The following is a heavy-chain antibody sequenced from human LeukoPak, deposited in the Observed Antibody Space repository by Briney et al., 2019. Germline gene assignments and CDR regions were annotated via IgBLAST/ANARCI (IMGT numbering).Heavy chain of an antibody. J-gene: IGHJ6*02. CDR3: ARVGGSRGSSWYHYYGMDV. Sequence: GASVKVSCKAFGYTFNKHGISWVRQAPGQKLEWMGWISAYNGDTNYAQKFQGWVTMTRDTSISTAYMELSRLRSDDTAVYYCARVGGSRGSSWYHYYGMDVWGQGTTVTVSS. CDR2: ISAYNGDT. D-gene: IGHD6-13*01. V-gene: IGHV1-18*01. CDR1: GYTFNKHG.